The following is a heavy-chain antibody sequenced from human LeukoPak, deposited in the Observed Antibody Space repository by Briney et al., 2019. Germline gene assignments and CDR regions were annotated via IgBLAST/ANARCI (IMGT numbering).Heavy chain of an antibody. Sequence: GGSLRLSCAASGFTFSSYAMTWVRQAPGEGLQWVSDISGSGGSTYYADSVKGRFTISRDNSKNTLYLQMNSLRAEDTAVYYCAKEAGIIGVQWLVRSGAFDIWGQGTMVTVSS. CDR2: ISGSGGST. CDR3: AKEAGIIGVQWLVRSGAFDI. J-gene: IGHJ3*02. D-gene: IGHD6-19*01. V-gene: IGHV3-23*01. CDR1: GFTFSSYA.